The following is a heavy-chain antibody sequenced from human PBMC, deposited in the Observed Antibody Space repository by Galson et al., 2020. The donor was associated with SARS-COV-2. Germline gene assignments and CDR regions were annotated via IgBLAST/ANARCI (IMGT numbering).Heavy chain of an antibody. V-gene: IGHV3-30*04. J-gene: IGHJ4*02. CDR2: ISYDGSNK. Sequence: GESLKISCAASGFTFSSYAMHWVRQAPGKGLEWVAVISYDGSNKYYADSVKGRFTISRDNSKNTLYLQMNSLRAEDTAVYYCVTDISGYYCRSGDYWGQGTLVTVAS. CDR3: VTDISGYYCRSGDY. D-gene: IGHD3-22*01. CDR1: GFTFSSYA.